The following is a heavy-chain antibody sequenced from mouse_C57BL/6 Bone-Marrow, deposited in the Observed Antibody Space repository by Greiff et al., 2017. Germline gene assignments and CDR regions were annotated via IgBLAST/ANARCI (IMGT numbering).Heavy chain of an antibody. D-gene: IGHD1-1*01. CDR3: ARYYGSISFDY. Sequence: EVKLQESGGGLVKPGGSLKLSCAASGFTFSDYGMHWVRQAPEKGLEWVAYISSGSSTIYYADTVKGRFTISRDNANNTLFLQMTSLRSEDSAMYYCARYYGSISFDYWGQGTTLTVSS. V-gene: IGHV5-17*01. J-gene: IGHJ2*01. CDR2: ISSGSSTI. CDR1: GFTFSDYG.